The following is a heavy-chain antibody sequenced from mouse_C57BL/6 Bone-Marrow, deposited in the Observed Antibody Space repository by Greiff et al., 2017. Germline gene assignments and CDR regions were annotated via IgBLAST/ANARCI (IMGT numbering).Heavy chain of an antibody. CDR1: GYAFTNYL. CDR2: INPGSGGT. J-gene: IGHJ2*01. CDR3: ARWGPIYYGYAYYFDY. D-gene: IGHD2-2*01. V-gene: IGHV1-54*01. Sequence: QVQLQQSGAELVRPGTSVKVSCKASGYAFTNYLIEWVKQRPGQGLEWIGVINPGSGGTTYNEKFKGKGTLTADNSSSTAYMQLSSLTSEDSAVYGCARWGPIYYGYAYYFDYWGQGTTLTVSS.